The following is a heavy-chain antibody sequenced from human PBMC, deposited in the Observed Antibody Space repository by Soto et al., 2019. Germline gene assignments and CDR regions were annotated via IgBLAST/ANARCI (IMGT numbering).Heavy chain of an antibody. CDR1: GYTFSAFY. CDR2: MNPNTGNT. D-gene: IGHD6-25*01. V-gene: IGHV1-8*02. J-gene: IGHJ4*02. CDR3: ARRKERSGPYYLDY. Sequence: ASVKVSCKTSGYTFSAFYFHWARLAPGQGLEWMGWMNPNTGNTGYAQPFRGRITMTRNTSITTAYMELSSLTSEDTAVYFCARRKERSGPYYLDYWGQGTLVTVSS.